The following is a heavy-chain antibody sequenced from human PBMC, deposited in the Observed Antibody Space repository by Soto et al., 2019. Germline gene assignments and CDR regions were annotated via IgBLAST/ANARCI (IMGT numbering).Heavy chain of an antibody. D-gene: IGHD2-15*01. J-gene: IGHJ3*02. CDR2: IYYSGST. V-gene: IGHV4-30-4*01. CDR1: GGSISSGDYY. Sequence: PSETLSLTCTVSGGSISSGDYYWSWIRQHPGKGLEWIGYIYYSGSTYYNPSLKSRVTISVDTSNNQFSLKLSSVTAADTAVYNCAGSGDRNCRGGSCNHPRHAFNIWGQGTRFTVSS. CDR3: AGSGDRNCRGGSCNHPRHAFNI.